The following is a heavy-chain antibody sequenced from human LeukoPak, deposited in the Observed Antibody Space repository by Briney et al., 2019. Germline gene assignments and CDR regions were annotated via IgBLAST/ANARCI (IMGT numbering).Heavy chain of an antibody. V-gene: IGHV3-23*01. CDR3: AKANWDDEYIFTN. D-gene: IGHD1-1*01. J-gene: IGHJ4*02. CDR1: GFTFSSYT. CDR2: ISGSGGRT. Sequence: GGSLRLSCAASGFTFSSYTMDWVRQAPGKGLEWVSAISGSGGRTYYADSVKGRFTISRDNSKNTLYVQMNSLRAEDTAVYYCAKANWDDEYIFTNWGQGTLVTVSS.